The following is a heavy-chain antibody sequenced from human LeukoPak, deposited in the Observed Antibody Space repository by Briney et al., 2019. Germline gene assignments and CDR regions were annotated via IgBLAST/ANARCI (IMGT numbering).Heavy chain of an antibody. J-gene: IGHJ6*02. D-gene: IGHD3-9*01. Sequence: SETLSLTCAVYGGSFSGYYRSWIRQPPGKGLEWIGEINHSGSTNYNPSLKSRVTISVDTSKNQFSLKLSSVTTADTAVYYCARTPFEHQPGHYYYGMDVWGQGTTVTVSS. CDR3: ARTPFEHQPGHYYYGMDV. CDR2: INHSGST. CDR1: GGSFSGYY. V-gene: IGHV4-34*01.